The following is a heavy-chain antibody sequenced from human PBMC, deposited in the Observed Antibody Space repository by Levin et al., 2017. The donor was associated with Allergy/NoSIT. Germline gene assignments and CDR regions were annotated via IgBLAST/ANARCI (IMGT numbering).Heavy chain of an antibody. V-gene: IGHV4-34*01. Sequence: PSQTLSLTCAVYGGSFSDYYWSWIRQPPGKGLELIGEINHSGSTNYNPSPKSRVTISVDTSKNQFSLKLGSVTAADTAVYYCARYSSSWYLSAFDIWGQGTMVTVSS. J-gene: IGHJ3*02. D-gene: IGHD6-13*01. CDR1: GGSFSDYY. CDR3: ARYSSSWYLSAFDI. CDR2: INHSGST.